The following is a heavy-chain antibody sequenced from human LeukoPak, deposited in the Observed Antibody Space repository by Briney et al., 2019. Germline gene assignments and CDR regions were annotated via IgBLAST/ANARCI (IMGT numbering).Heavy chain of an antibody. D-gene: IGHD6-19*01. CDR2: IYTSGST. CDR3: ARTTPGSGWYDY. J-gene: IGHJ4*02. V-gene: IGHV4-61*02. CDR1: GGSFSSGSYF. Sequence: PSETLSLTCTVSGGSFSSGSYFWTWIRQPAGKGLEWIGRIYTSGSTNYNPSLESRVTISVDTSKNQLSLKLTSVTAADTAVYYCARTTPGSGWYDYWGQGTLVTVSS.